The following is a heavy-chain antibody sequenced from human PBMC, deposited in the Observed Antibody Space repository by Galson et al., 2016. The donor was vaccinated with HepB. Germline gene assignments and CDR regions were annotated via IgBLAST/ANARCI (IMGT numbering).Heavy chain of an antibody. CDR3: ARAGNNRYCSGGKCPPVAFDI. J-gene: IGHJ3*02. Sequence: SLRLSCAASGFTPSNYHMSWIRQAPGKGPEWFSSIRTGSTYTNYADSVRGRFTISRDNAKNALYLQMNSLRVEDTDVYYCARAGNNRYCSGGKCPPVAFDIWGQGTMVTVSS. CDR2: IRTGSTYT. D-gene: IGHD2-15*01. CDR1: GFTPSNYH. V-gene: IGHV3-11*06.